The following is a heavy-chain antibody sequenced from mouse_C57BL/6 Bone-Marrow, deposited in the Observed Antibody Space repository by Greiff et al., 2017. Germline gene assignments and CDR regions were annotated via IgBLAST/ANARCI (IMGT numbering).Heavy chain of an antibody. CDR1: GFTFSNYW. Sequence: EVKLEESGGGLVQPGGSMKLSCVASGFTFSNYWMNWVRQSPVKGLEWVAQISLKSDNYATPYPVSVKGRFTISRDDSKRSVDLQMNNLMAEEAGIYYCRGPEDGFDYWGQGTTLTVSA. CDR3: RGPEDGFDY. CDR2: ISLKSDNYAT. V-gene: IGHV6-3*01. J-gene: IGHJ2*01.